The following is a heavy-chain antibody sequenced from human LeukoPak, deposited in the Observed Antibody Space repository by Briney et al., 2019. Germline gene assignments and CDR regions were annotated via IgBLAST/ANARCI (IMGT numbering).Heavy chain of an antibody. Sequence: GASVKVSCKASGYTFTSYYMHWVRQAPGQGLEWMGIINPSGGSTSYAQKFQGRVTMTRDTSTSTVYMELSSLRSEDTAVYYCARDLAVAGTNDAFDIWRQGTMVTVSS. CDR2: INPSGGST. CDR3: ARDLAVAGTNDAFDI. D-gene: IGHD6-19*01. J-gene: IGHJ3*02. CDR1: GYTFTSYY. V-gene: IGHV1-46*01.